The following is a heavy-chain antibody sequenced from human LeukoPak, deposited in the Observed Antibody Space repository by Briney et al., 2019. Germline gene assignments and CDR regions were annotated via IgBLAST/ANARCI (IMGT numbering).Heavy chain of an antibody. J-gene: IGHJ4*02. CDR1: GGSVSSGSYY. V-gene: IGHV4-61*01. CDR3: ARGRNTQGGYYYGSGSYYNRYYFDY. D-gene: IGHD3-10*01. CDR2: IYYSGST. Sequence: SETLSLTCTVSGGSVSSGSYYWSWIRQPPGKGLEWIGYIYYSGSTNYNPSLKSRVTISVDTSKNQFSLKLSSVTAADTAVYYCARGRNTQGGYYYGSGSYYNRYYFDYWGQGTLVTVSS.